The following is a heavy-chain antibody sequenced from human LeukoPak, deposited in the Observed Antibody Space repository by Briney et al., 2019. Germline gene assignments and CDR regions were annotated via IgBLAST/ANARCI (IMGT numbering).Heavy chain of an antibody. D-gene: IGHD3-3*01. Sequence: SVKVSCKASGGTFSSYAISWVRQAPGQGLEWMGRIIPIFGTANYAQKFQGRVTITTDESTSTAYMELSSLRSEDTAVYYCARDAAADFWTAGYYFDYWGQGTLVTVPS. CDR1: GGTFSSYA. CDR2: IIPIFGTA. CDR3: ARDAAADFWTAGYYFDY. J-gene: IGHJ4*02. V-gene: IGHV1-69*05.